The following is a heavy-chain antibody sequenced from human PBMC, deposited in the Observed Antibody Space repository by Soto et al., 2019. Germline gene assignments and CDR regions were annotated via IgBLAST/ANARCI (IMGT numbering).Heavy chain of an antibody. D-gene: IGHD1-26*01. CDR3: ARYTQYIGSLYFDY. V-gene: IGHV5-51*01. Sequence: GESLKSSCTGSGYSFTIYWIGWVRQMPGKGLEWMGIIYPGDSDTRYSPSFQGQVTISADKSISTAYLQWSSLKASDTAMYYCARYTQYIGSLYFDYWGQVTLVTVSS. CDR1: GYSFTIYW. J-gene: IGHJ4*02. CDR2: IYPGDSDT.